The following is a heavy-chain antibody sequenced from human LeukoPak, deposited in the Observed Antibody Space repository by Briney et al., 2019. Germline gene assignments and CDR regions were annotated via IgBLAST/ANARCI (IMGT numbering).Heavy chain of an antibody. CDR3: ARRQGCSSASCPPDY. Sequence: AESLKISCRGSGYSFTTYWIGWAPQMPGKGLEWLGIIYPGDSDTRYTPSFQGQVTMSADKSINTDYLQWSSLKASDAAMYYCARRQGCSSASCPPDYWGQGTLVTVSP. V-gene: IGHV5-51*01. CDR1: GYSFTTYW. D-gene: IGHD2-2*01. J-gene: IGHJ4*02. CDR2: IYPGDSDT.